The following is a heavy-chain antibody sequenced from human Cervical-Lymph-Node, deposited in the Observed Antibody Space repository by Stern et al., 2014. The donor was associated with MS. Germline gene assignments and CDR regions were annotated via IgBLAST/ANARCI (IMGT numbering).Heavy chain of an antibody. D-gene: IGHD2-15*01. CDR3: ARRRRGGWSGGSCFWFDP. CDR1: GGSISSYY. J-gene: IGHJ5*02. Sequence: QLQLQESGPGLVKPSETLSLTCTVSGGSISSYYWSWIRQPPGKGLEWIGSIYSSGSTTYNPYLKSRVTISVDTSKNQFPLKLSSVTAADTAVYYCARRRRGGWSGGSCFWFDPWGQGTLVTVSS. CDR2: IYSSGST. V-gene: IGHV4-59*01.